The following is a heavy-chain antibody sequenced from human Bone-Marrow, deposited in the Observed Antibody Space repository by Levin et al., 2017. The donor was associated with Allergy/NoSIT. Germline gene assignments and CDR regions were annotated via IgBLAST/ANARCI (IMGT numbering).Heavy chain of an antibody. CDR3: VKDPAGYSSSWYSPYYFDY. CDR2: ISSNGGST. Sequence: PGESLKISCSASGFTFSSYAMHWVRQAPGKGLEYVSAISSNGGSTYYADSVKGRFTISRDNSKNTLYLQMSSLRAEDTAVYYCVKDPAGYSSSWYSPYYFDYWGQGTLVTVSS. CDR1: GFTFSSYA. V-gene: IGHV3-64D*06. J-gene: IGHJ4*02. D-gene: IGHD6-13*01.